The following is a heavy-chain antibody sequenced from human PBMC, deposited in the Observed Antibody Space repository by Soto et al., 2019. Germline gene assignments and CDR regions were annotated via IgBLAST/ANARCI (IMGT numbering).Heavy chain of an antibody. CDR3: IVYYSSGYDFDY. J-gene: IGHJ4*02. CDR1: GFTFSGSA. D-gene: IGHD3-22*01. V-gene: IGHV3-73*01. Sequence: EVQLVESGGGLVQPGGSLKLSCAASGFTFSGSAMHWVRRASGKGLEWVGRIRSKANSYATAYAASVKGRFTISRDDSKNTAYLQMNSLKTEDTAVYYCIVYYSSGYDFDYWGQGTLVTVSS. CDR2: IRSKANSYAT.